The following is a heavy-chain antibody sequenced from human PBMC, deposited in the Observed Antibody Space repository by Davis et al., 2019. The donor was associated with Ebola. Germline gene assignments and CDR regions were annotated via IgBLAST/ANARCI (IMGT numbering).Heavy chain of an antibody. CDR3: ARVGAATGGELDH. V-gene: IGHV4-34*01. CDR2: INHSGST. CDR1: GGSFSGYY. D-gene: IGHD3-16*01. Sequence: MPSETLSLTCAVYGGSFSGYYWSWIRQPPGKGLEWIGEINHSGSTNYNPSLKSRVTISVDTSKNQFSLKLSSVTAADTAVYYCARVGAATGGELDHWGQGTLVTVSS. J-gene: IGHJ4*02.